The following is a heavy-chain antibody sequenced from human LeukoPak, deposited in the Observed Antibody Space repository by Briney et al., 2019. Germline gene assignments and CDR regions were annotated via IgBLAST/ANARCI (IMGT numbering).Heavy chain of an antibody. J-gene: IGHJ4*02. CDR2: IAHDESRK. D-gene: IGHD6-13*01. CDR3: AKDLGDSSSWYLDY. V-gene: IGHV3-30*18. Sequence: GGSLRLSCAASGFTFGTYVMHWVRQAPGKGLEWVAVIAHDESRKFYADSVKGRFTISRDNSKNTLYLQMNSLRTEDTAVYSCAKDLGDSSSWYLDYWGRGTLVTVSS. CDR1: GFTFGTYV.